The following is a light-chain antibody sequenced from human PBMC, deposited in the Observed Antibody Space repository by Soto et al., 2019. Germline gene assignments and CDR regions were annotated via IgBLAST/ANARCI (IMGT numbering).Light chain of an antibody. CDR1: SSNIGAGYD. CDR2: DNN. J-gene: IGLJ1*01. Sequence: QSVLTQPPSVSGAPGQRVIISCTGSSSNIGAGYDVHWYQQLPGTAPRLLIYDNNNRPSGVPDRFSVSKSDTSASLAITGLQPEDEADYYCQSYDSSLSGSYVFGTGTKLTVL. V-gene: IGLV1-40*01. CDR3: QSYDSSLSGSYV.